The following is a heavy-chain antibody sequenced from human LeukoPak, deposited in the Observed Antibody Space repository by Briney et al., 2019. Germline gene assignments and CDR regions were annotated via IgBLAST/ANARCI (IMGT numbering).Heavy chain of an antibody. CDR3: GTTYCSSTSCQNLYYYGMDV. Sequence: SVKVSCKASGGTFSSYAISWVRQAPGQGLEWMGGIIPIFGTANYAQKFQGRVTITADESTGTAYMELSSLRSEDTAVYYCGTTYCSSTSCQNLYYYGMDVWGQGTTVTVSS. CDR2: IIPIFGTA. J-gene: IGHJ6*02. V-gene: IGHV1-69*13. CDR1: GGTFSSYA. D-gene: IGHD2-2*01.